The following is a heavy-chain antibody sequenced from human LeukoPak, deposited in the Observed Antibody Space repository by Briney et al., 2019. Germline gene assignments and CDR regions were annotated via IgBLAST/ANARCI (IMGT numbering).Heavy chain of an antibody. Sequence: SETLSLTCAVYGGSFSGYYWSWIRQPPGKGLEWIGEIYHSGSTNYNPSLKSRVTISVDTSKNQFSLKLSSVTAADTAVYYCAREGTMVRGVIGYWGQGTLVTVSS. CDR1: GGSFSGYY. CDR3: AREGTMVRGVIGY. V-gene: IGHV4-34*01. CDR2: IYHSGST. D-gene: IGHD3-10*01. J-gene: IGHJ4*02.